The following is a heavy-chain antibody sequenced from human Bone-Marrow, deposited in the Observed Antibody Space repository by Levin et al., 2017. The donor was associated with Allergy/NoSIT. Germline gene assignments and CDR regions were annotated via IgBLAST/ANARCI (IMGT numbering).Heavy chain of an antibody. V-gene: IGHV4-61*01. CDR3: ARDNWGCCSGGSCSYYYYMDV. D-gene: IGHD2-15*01. Sequence: SETLSLTCTVSGGSVSSDIYYWTWIRQPPGKGLEWLGYIFSSGSTNYNPSLKGRVTISVDTSKNQFSLKLSSVTAADTAVYYCARDNWGCCSGGSCSYYYYMDVWGKGTTVTVSS. CDR2: IFSSGST. CDR1: GGSVSSDIYY. J-gene: IGHJ6*03.